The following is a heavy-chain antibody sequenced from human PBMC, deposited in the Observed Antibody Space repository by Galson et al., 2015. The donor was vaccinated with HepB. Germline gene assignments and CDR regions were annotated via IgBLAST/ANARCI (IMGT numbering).Heavy chain of an antibody. J-gene: IGHJ5*02. CDR1: GGSIRGYY. V-gene: IGHV4-59*03. CDR2: LRYSGST. Sequence: ETLSLTCTVSGGSIRGYYWNWIRQPPGKGLEWIGHLRYSGSTNYSPSLESRVSMSLDTSMKQFSLTLTSMTAADTAIYFCAGGVGWTPEAWGQGILVSVSS. D-gene: IGHD2-15*01. CDR3: AGGVGWTPEA.